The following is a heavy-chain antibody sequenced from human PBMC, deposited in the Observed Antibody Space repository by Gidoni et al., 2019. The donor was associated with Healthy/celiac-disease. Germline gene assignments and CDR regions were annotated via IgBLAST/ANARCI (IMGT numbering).Heavy chain of an antibody. CDR1: GFTVSSNY. D-gene: IGHD4-4*01. CDR2: IYSGGST. Sequence: EVQLVASGGGLIRPAGYLILSCSASGFTVSSNYMSWVRKDPGKGLGWGSGIYSGGSTDYADSVKGRFTISRDNSKNTLYLQMNSLRAEDTAVYYCARDQTTVDGMDVWGQGTTVTVSS. V-gene: IGHV3-53*01. CDR3: ARDQTTVDGMDV. J-gene: IGHJ6*02.